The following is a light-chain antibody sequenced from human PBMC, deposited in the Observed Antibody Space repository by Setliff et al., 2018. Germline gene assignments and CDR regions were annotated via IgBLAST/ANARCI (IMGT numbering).Light chain of an antibody. J-gene: IGLJ1*01. CDR2: NTN. V-gene: IGLV8-61*01. Sequence: QTVVTQEPSFSVSPGGTVTLTCGLNSSSVSTNYHPSWYQQTPGQAPRTLIYNTNTRSSGVPDRFSGSILGNKAALTITGAQADDESDYYCVLYVASGIYVFGTGTKV. CDR1: SSSVSTNYH. CDR3: VLYVASGIYV.